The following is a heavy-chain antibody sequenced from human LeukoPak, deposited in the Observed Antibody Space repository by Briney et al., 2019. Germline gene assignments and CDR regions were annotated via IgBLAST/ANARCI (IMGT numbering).Heavy chain of an antibody. D-gene: IGHD4-17*01. V-gene: IGHV1-69*05. CDR2: IIPIFGTA. J-gene: IGHJ6*03. Sequence: SVKVSCKASGGTFSSYAISWVRQAPGQGLEWMGGIIPIFGTANYAQKFQGRVTITTDEYTSTAYMELSSLRSEDTAVYYCARTMTTGNYCYYMDVWGKGTTITVSS. CDR1: GGTFSSYA. CDR3: ARTMTTGNYCYYMDV.